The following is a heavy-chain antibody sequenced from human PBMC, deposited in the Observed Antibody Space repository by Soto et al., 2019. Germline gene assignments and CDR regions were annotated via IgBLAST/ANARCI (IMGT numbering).Heavy chain of an antibody. CDR1: GGSISSGGYY. J-gene: IGHJ6*02. V-gene: IGHV4-31*03. CDR3: ARAGRPTVTRYYYYGMDV. D-gene: IGHD4-17*01. CDR2: IYYSGST. Sequence: QVQLQESGPGPVKPSQTLSLTCTVSGGSISSGGYYWSWIRQHPGKGLEWIGYIYYSGSTYYNPSLKSRATISADTSKNQFCLKLSSVTAADTAVYYCARAGRPTVTRYYYYGMDVWGQGTTVTVSS.